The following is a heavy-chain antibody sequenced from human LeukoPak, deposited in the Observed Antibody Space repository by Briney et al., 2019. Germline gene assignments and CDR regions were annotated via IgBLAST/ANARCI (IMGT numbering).Heavy chain of an antibody. Sequence: SETLSLTCTVSGGSISSYYWSWIRQPPGKGLEWIGYIYYSGSTNYNPSLQSRVTMSIDTSKNQFSLKLSSVTAADTAVCYCARDTKYPRYFDYWGQGTLVTVSS. CDR3: ARDTKYPRYFDY. J-gene: IGHJ4*02. CDR2: IYYSGST. CDR1: GGSISSYY. D-gene: IGHD2-8*01. V-gene: IGHV4-59*01.